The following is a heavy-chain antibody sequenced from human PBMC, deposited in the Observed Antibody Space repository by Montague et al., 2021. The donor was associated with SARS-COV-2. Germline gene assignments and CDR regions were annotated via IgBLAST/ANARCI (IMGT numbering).Heavy chain of an antibody. J-gene: IGHJ4*02. V-gene: IGHV4-4*02. Sequence: SETLSLTCTVYGGGSIISGHWWSWVRQPPGKGLEWIGEIYHDGSTNYNPSLKSRLTISVDTSKNQFSLKLSSVTAADTAVYYCARFTSTGSGSYYIFDYWGQGTMVTVSS. D-gene: IGHD1-26*01. CDR3: ARFTSTGSGSYYIFDY. CDR1: GGGSIISGHW. CDR2: IYHDGST.